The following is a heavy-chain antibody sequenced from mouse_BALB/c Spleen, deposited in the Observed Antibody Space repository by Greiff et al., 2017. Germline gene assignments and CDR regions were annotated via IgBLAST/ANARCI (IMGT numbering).Heavy chain of an antibody. J-gene: IGHJ1*01. CDR2: IWSGGST. CDR1: GFSLTSYG. Sequence: VKLQQSGPGLVQPSQSLSITCTVSGFSLTSYGVHWVRQSPGKGLEWLGVIWSGGSTDYNAAFISRLSISKDNSKSQVFFKMNSLQANDTAIYYCARNNYGSSYGNYWYFDVWGAGTTVTVSS. CDR3: ARNNYGSSYGNYWYFDV. D-gene: IGHD1-1*01. V-gene: IGHV2-2*02.